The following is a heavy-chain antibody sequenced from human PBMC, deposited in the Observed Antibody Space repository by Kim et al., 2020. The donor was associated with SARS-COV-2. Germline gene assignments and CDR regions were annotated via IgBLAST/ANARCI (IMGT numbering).Heavy chain of an antibody. CDR3: ALVGFYYGSGGGKRFDY. V-gene: IGHV3-74*01. CDR2: INSDGSSS. CDR1: GFTFSTYW. D-gene: IGHD3-10*01. Sequence: GGSLRLSCAASGFTFSTYWMHWVRQAPGKGLVWVARINSDGSSSDYTDSVKVRFTISRDNAKNTLYLQLNSLGAEDTAVYYCALVGFYYGSGGGKRFDYWGQGTLVTVSS. J-gene: IGHJ4*02.